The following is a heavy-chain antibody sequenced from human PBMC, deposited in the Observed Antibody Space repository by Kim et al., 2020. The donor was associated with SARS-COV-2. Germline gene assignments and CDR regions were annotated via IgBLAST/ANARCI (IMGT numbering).Heavy chain of an antibody. V-gene: IGHV5-51*01. CDR3: ARRGYSYGFDY. Sequence: GESLKISCKGSGYTFNNYWIAWVRQMLGKGLEWMGIIWPGDSDTTYSPSFQGQVTISADKSISTVYLQWSSLTASDTAMYYCARRGYSYGFDYWGQGSLVTVSS. D-gene: IGHD5-18*01. CDR2: IWPGDSDT. J-gene: IGHJ4*02. CDR1: GYTFNNYW.